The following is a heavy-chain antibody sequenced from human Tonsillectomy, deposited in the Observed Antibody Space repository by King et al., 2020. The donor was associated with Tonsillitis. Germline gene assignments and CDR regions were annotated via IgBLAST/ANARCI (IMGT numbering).Heavy chain of an antibody. J-gene: IGHJ4*02. D-gene: IGHD1-14*01. V-gene: IGHV3-23*04. CDR1: GFPFSSYA. Sequence: VQLVESGGGLVQPGGSLRLSWAASGFPFSSYAMSWCRQAPGKGLEWGSSFSGSGGYTYYADSLKGRFTISRDNSKTLLYLQMNSLRAEDTAVYYCAKGITYSDYWGQGTLVTVSS. CDR3: AKGITYSDY. CDR2: FSGSGGYT.